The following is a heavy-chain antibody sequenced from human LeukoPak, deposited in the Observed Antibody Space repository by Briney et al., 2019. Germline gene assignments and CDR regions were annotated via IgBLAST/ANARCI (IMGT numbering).Heavy chain of an antibody. J-gene: IGHJ5*02. CDR1: GFVLRTSGVG. V-gene: IGHV2-5*01. CDR2: IYWNDDK. D-gene: IGHD6-13*01. CDR3: AHRPGGSSWYTNWFDP. Sequence: PTLVNPTKTLTLSCNFSGFVLRTSGVGVGLIRQPPGKALEWPALIYWNDDKRYSPSLKSRLTITKDTSKNQVVLTMTNMDPVDTATYYCAHRPGGSSWYTNWFDPWGQGTLVTVSS.